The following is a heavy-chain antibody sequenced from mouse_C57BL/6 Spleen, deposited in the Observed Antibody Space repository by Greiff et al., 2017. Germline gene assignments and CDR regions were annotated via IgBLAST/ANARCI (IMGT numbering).Heavy chain of an antibody. CDR3: TRDYYAMDY. Sequence: EVKLMESGEGLVKPGGSLKLSCAASGFTFSSYAMSWVRQTPEKRLEWVAYISSGGDYIYYADTVKGRFTISRDTARNTLYLQMSSLKSEDTAMYYCTRDYYAMDYWGQGTSVTVSS. CDR2: ISSGGDYI. V-gene: IGHV5-9-1*02. J-gene: IGHJ4*01. CDR1: GFTFSSYA.